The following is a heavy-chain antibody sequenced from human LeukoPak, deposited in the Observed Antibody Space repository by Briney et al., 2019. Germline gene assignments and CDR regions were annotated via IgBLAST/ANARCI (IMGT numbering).Heavy chain of an antibody. CDR3: ARQGYYGSGSYYNEGYYFDY. Sequence: SQTLSLTCTVSGGSISSGGYYWSWIRQHPGTGLEWLGYIYYSGSTYYNPSLKSRVTISVNTSKNQFSLKLSSVTAADTAVYYSARQGYYGSGSYYNEGYYFDYWGQGTLVTVSS. D-gene: IGHD3-10*01. J-gene: IGHJ4*02. CDR1: GGSISSGGYY. V-gene: IGHV4-31*03. CDR2: IYYSGST.